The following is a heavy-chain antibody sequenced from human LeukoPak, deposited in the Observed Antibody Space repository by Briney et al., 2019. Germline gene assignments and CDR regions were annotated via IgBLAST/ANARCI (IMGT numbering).Heavy chain of an antibody. D-gene: IGHD1-7*01. Sequence: ASVKVSCKASGYTFTSYDINWVRQATGQGLEWMGWMNPNSGNTGYAQKFQGRVTITRNTSISTAYMELSSLRSEDTAVYYCARGQTGTTMFRGYYYYYMDVWGKGTTVTVSS. V-gene: IGHV1-8*03. J-gene: IGHJ6*03. CDR2: MNPNSGNT. CDR1: GYTFTSYD. CDR3: ARGQTGTTMFRGYYYYYMDV.